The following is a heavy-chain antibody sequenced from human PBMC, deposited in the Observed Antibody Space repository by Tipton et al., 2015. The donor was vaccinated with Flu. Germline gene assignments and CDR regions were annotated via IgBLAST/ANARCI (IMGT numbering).Heavy chain of an antibody. D-gene: IGHD3-10*01. J-gene: IGHJ6*02. Sequence: TLSLTCSVSSASINSDRDYWTWVRQPAGRGLEWIGRFHISGNTDYNPSLKSRVTISADTSKNQFSLRLSSVTAADTAVYYCARRVAGSGMAVWGQGTTVTVSS. CDR1: SASINSDRDY. CDR2: FHISGNT. CDR3: ARRVAGSGMAV. V-gene: IGHV4-61*02.